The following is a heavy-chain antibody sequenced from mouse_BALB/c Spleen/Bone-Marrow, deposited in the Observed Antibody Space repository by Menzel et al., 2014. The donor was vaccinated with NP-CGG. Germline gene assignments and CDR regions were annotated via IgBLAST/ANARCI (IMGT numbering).Heavy chain of an antibody. Sequence: EVMLVESGGGLVQPGGSLKLSCAASGFTFSRYTMSWVRQTPEKRLEWVAYISNGGGSTYYPDTDTVKGRFTISRDNAKNTLYLQMGSLKSEDTAMYYCARHGVRREWYFDVWGAGTTVTVSS. D-gene: IGHD2-14*01. CDR2: ISNGGGST. CDR3: ARHGVRREWYFDV. J-gene: IGHJ1*01. CDR1: GFTFSRYT. V-gene: IGHV5-12-2*01.